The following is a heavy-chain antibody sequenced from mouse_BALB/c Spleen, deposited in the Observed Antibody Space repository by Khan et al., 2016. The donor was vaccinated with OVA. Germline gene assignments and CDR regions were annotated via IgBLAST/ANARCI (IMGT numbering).Heavy chain of an antibody. CDR2: ISYGGNN. CDR3: ARAGRWFDY. J-gene: IGHJ3*01. Sequence: EVQLQESGPGLVKPSQSLSLTCSVTGYSITSGYYWNWIRQFPGNKLEWMGYISYGGNNNYNTSLKNRISITRDTSKNQFFLKLNSVTPEDTAAYYCARAGRWFDYWGQGTLVTVSA. V-gene: IGHV3-6*02. D-gene: IGHD3-3*01. CDR1: GYSITSGYY.